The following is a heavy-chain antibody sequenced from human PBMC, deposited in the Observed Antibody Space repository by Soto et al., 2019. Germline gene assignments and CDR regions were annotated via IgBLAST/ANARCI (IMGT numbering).Heavy chain of an antibody. CDR1: GYTFTSYY. V-gene: IGHV1-46*01. CDR3: ARGVSIAAAGYGMDV. J-gene: IGHJ6*02. D-gene: IGHD6-13*01. CDR2: INPSGGST. Sequence: QVQLVQSGAEVKKPGASVKVSCKASGYTFTSYYMHWVRQAPGQGLEWMGIINPSGGSTSYAQKFQGRVTMTRDTSTSTVYMELRSLRSEDTAVYYCARGVSIAAAGYGMDVWGQGTTVTVSS.